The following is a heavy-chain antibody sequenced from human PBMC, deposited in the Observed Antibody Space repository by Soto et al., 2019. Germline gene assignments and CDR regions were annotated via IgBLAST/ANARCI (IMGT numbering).Heavy chain of an antibody. V-gene: IGHV4-31*03. CDR3: ARDQIAVATYYYCGMDV. CDR1: GGSISSGGYY. D-gene: IGHD6-19*01. CDR2: IYYSGST. Sequence: PSETLSLTCTVSGGSISSGGYYWSWIRQHPGKGLEWIGYIYYSGSTYYNPPLKSRVTISVDTSKNQFSLKLSSETAADTAVYYCARDQIAVATYYYCGMDVWGQGTTVTVSS. J-gene: IGHJ6*02.